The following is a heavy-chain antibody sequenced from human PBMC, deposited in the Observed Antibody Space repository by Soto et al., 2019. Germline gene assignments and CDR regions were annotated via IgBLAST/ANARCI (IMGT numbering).Heavy chain of an antibody. CDR3: VRGYWFDP. V-gene: IGHV4-59*01. J-gene: IGHJ5*02. Sequence: KTSETLSLTCTVSGGSIFSDDWTWIRQPPGKGLEWIGYISRGGSSRYAPPLKGRVTFSTDTSKNQVSLKLTYVTVADTAVYYCVRGYWFDPWGPGTLVTVSS. CDR2: ISRGGSS. CDR1: GGSIFSDD.